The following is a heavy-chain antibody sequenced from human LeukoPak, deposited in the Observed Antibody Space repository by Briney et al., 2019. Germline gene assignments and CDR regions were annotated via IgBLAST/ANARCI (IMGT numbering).Heavy chain of an antibody. CDR3: ARWLGYCSSTSCHGLGSDY. D-gene: IGHD2-2*01. CDR1: GYSISSGYY. Sequence: PSETLSLTCAVSGYSISSGYYWGCIRHPPGKGLEWIGSIYHSGSTYYNPSLKSRVTISVDTSKNQLSLKLSSVTAAYTAVYDCARWLGYCSSTSCHGLGSDYWGQGTLVTVAS. V-gene: IGHV4-38-2*01. J-gene: IGHJ4*02. CDR2: IYHSGST.